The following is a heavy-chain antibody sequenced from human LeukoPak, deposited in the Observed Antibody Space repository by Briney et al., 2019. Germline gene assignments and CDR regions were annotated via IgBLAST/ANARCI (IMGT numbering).Heavy chain of an antibody. J-gene: IGHJ4*02. D-gene: IGHD3-10*01. Sequence: SETLSLTCGVSGGSFSGYYWNWIRQPPGKGLEWIGEINHSGSTNYNPSLKSRVTISVDTSKNQFSLKVSSVTAADTAVYYCARGWELIPIDYWGQGTLVTVSS. CDR3: ARGWELIPIDY. CDR1: GGSFSGYY. V-gene: IGHV4-34*01. CDR2: INHSGST.